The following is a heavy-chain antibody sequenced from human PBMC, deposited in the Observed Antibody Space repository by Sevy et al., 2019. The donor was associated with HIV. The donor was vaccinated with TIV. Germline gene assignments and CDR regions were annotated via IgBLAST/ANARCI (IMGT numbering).Heavy chain of an antibody. J-gene: IGHJ4*02. CDR1: GFTLSSYG. Sequence: GGSLRLSCAASGFTLSSYGMPWVRQAPGKGLEWVAVISYDGSNKYYADSVKGRLTTSRENSKNTRYLQRNSLRAEDTAGYYCAQDGGLYYYGSGNYYNAPDYWGQGTLVTVSS. CDR2: ISYDGSNK. D-gene: IGHD3-10*01. CDR3: AQDGGLYYYGSGNYYNAPDY. V-gene: IGHV3-30*18.